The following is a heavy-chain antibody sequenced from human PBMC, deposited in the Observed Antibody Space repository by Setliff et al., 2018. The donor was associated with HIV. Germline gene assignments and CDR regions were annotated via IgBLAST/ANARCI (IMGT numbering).Heavy chain of an antibody. Sequence: ASVKVSCKASAYTFTTYDINWVRQATGQGLEWMGWMNPNSGDTAYAQKFQGRVNMTRDTSISTAYLELSSLISEDTAVYYCVRGSSSGWPAYYYYMDVWGKGTTVTVSS. CDR2: MNPNSGDT. J-gene: IGHJ6*03. D-gene: IGHD6-19*01. CDR3: VRGSSSGWPAYYYYMDV. CDR1: AYTFTTYD. V-gene: IGHV1-8*01.